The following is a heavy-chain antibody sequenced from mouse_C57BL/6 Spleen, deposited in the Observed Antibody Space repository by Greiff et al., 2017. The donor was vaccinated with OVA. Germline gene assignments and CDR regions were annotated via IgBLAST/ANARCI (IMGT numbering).Heavy chain of an antibody. CDR3: AREGYYYTTGGFAY. Sequence: DVKLVESGGGLVKPGGSLKLSCAASGFTFSDYGMHWVRQAPEKGLEWVAYISSGSSTIYYADTVKGRFTISRDNAKNTLFLQMTSLRSEDTAMYYCAREGYYYTTGGFAYWGQGTLVTVSA. V-gene: IGHV5-17*01. CDR2: ISSGSSTI. D-gene: IGHD2-12*01. CDR1: GFTFSDYG. J-gene: IGHJ3*01.